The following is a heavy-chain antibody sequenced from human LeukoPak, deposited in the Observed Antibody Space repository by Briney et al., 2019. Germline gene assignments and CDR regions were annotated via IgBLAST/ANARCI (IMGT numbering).Heavy chain of an antibody. D-gene: IGHD4-23*01. CDR2: INPNSGGT. Sequence: ASVKVSCKASGYTFTGYYMHWVRQAPGQGLEWMGWINPNSGGTNYAQKIQGWVTMTRDTSISTAYMELSRLRSDDTAVYYCARGVGNHGRTPEFDPWGQGTLVTVSS. CDR1: GYTFTGYY. CDR3: ARGVGNHGRTPEFDP. V-gene: IGHV1-2*04. J-gene: IGHJ5*02.